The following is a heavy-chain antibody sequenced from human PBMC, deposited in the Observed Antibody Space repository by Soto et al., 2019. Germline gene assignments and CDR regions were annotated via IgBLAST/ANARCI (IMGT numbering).Heavy chain of an antibody. CDR3: ARDGRHDSSGPWGFLDYYYYYGMDV. J-gene: IGHJ6*02. D-gene: IGHD6-19*01. CDR2: IWYDGSNK. CDR1: GFTFSSYG. V-gene: IGHV3-33*01. Sequence: GGSLRLSCAASGFTFSSYGMHWVRQAPGKGLEWVAVIWYDGSNKYYADSVKGRFTISRDNSKNTLYLQMNSLRAEDTAVYYCARDGRHDSSGPWGFLDYYYYYGMDVWGQGTTVTVSS.